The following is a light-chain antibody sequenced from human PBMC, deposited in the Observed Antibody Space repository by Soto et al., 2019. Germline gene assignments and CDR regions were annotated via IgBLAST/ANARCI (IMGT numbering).Light chain of an antibody. Sequence: QSVLTQPRSVSGSPGQSVTVSCTGTSSDVGGYTYVSWYQHHPGKAPKLMIYHVVKRPSGVPDRFSGSKSANTASLTISGLQAEDEADYYFCSYADNYTNISGTGTKVTVL. CDR1: SSDVGGYTY. J-gene: IGLJ1*01. V-gene: IGLV2-11*01. CDR3: CSYADNYTNI. CDR2: HVV.